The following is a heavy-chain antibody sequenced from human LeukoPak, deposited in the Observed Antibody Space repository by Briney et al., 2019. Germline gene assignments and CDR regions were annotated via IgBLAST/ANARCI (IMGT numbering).Heavy chain of an antibody. CDR3: ASEGITAGCDY. CDR1: GFTFTSYW. J-gene: IGHJ4*02. D-gene: IGHD6-13*01. CDR2: IKHDGSEK. V-gene: IGHV3-7*01. Sequence: GGSLRLSCAASGFTFTSYWMSWVRQAPGKGLEWVANIKHDGSEKYYVDSVKGRFTISRDNAKNSLYLQMNSLRAEDTAVYYCASEGITAGCDYWGQGTLVTVSS.